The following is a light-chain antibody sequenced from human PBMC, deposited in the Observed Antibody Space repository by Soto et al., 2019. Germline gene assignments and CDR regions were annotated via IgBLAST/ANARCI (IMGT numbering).Light chain of an antibody. CDR2: DAS. J-gene: IGKJ5*01. CDR3: QQRSNWPGT. V-gene: IGKV3-11*01. CDR1: QSVSSY. Sequence: EVVLTQSPGTLSLSPGERATLSCRASQSVSSYLAWYQQKPGQAPRLLIYDASNRATGIPARFSGSGSGTDFTLTISSLEPEDFAVYYCQQRSNWPGTFGQGTRLEIK.